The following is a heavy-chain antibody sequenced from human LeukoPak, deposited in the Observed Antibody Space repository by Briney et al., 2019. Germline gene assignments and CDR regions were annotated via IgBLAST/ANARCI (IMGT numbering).Heavy chain of an antibody. CDR2: IRSKAYGGTT. CDR3: TRGVVSMTTSDYYYGMDV. D-gene: IGHD3-3*01. CDR1: GFTFGDYA. Sequence: GGSLRLSCTASGFTFGDYAMSWFRQAPGKGLEWVGFIRSKAYGGTTEYAASVKGRFTISRDDSKSIAYLQMNSLKTEDTAVYYCTRGVVSMTTSDYYYGMDVWGQGTTVTVSS. J-gene: IGHJ6*02. V-gene: IGHV3-49*03.